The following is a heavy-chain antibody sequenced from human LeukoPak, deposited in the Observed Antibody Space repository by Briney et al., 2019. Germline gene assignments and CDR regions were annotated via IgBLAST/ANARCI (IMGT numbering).Heavy chain of an antibody. Sequence: GASVKVSCKASGYTFTGYYMHWVRQAPGQRLEWMGWINPNSGGTDYAQKFQGRVTMTRDTSISTAYMELSRLRSDDTAVYYCARVPDYYDSSAYRDYWGQGTLVTVSS. CDR3: ARVPDYYDSSAYRDY. J-gene: IGHJ4*02. V-gene: IGHV1-2*02. CDR2: INPNSGGT. CDR1: GYTFTGYY. D-gene: IGHD3-22*01.